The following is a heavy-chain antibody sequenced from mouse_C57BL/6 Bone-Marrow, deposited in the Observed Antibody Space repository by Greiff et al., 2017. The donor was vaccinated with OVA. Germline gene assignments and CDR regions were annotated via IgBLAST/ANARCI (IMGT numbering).Heavy chain of an antibody. CDR1: GFSLTSYG. V-gene: IGHV2-6*01. J-gene: IGHJ3*01. D-gene: IGHD2-12*01. CDR2: IWGVGST. CDR3: ASEGYYIPFAY. Sequence: QVQLKQSGPGLVAPSQSLSITCTVSGFSLTSYGVDWVRQSPGKGLEWLGVIWGVGSTNYNSALKSRLSISKDNSKSQVFLKMNSLQTDDTAMYYCASEGYYIPFAYWGQGTLVTVSA.